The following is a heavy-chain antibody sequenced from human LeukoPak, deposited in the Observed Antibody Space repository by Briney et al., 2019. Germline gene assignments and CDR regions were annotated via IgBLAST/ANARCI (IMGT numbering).Heavy chain of an antibody. D-gene: IGHD4-17*01. Sequence: SETLSLTCTVSGDSISSFYWSWIRQPPGKGLEWMGYIYYSGSTNYNPSLKSRVTISVDTSKNQFSLKLASVTSADTAVYFCARSYGGTADWFDPWGQGTLVTVSS. J-gene: IGHJ5*02. V-gene: IGHV4-59*01. CDR1: GDSISSFY. CDR2: IYYSGST. CDR3: ARSYGGTADWFDP.